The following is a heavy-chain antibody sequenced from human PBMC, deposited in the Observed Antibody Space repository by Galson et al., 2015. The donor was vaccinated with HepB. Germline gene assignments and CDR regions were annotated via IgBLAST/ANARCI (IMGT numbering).Heavy chain of an antibody. V-gene: IGHV3-72*01. J-gene: IGHJ6*02. D-gene: IGHD2-8*01. Sequence: SPRPPGAASGFTPSDHYMDWVRQAPWKGLEGVGRSRHKANSYTTESVPSVRGRFTISRDESTNSMYLQMNSRKTEDTAVYYCARGARGVNVGSANYYGMDVWGQGTTVTVSS. CDR3: ARGARGVNVGSANYYGMDV. CDR1: GFTPSDHY. CDR2: SRHKANSYTT.